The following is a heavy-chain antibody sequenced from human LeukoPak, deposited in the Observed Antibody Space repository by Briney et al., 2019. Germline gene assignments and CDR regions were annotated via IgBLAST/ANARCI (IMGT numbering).Heavy chain of an antibody. D-gene: IGHD5-24*01. J-gene: IGHJ6*02. CDR2: IYYSGST. CDR3: ARDGKRRDGSPGDGMDV. CDR1: GGSISSSSYY. V-gene: IGHV4-39*07. Sequence: SETLSLTCTVSGGSISSSSYYWGWIRQPPGKGLEWIGSIYYSGSTYYNPSLKSRVTISVDTSKNQFSLKLSSVTAADTAVYYCARDGKRRDGSPGDGMDVWGQGTTVTVSS.